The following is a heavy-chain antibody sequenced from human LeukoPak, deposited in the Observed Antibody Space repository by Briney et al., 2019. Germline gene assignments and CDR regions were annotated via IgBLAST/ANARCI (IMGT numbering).Heavy chain of an antibody. D-gene: IGHD3-3*01. J-gene: IGHJ4*02. Sequence: SETLSLTCTVSGGSISSGSYYWSWIRQPAGKGLEWIGRIYTSGGTNYNPSLKSRVTISVDTSKNQFSLKLSSLTAADTAVYYCARGFFGAWGFDYWGQGTLVTVSS. CDR3: ARGFFGAWGFDY. CDR2: IYTSGGT. V-gene: IGHV4-61*02. CDR1: GGSISSGSYY.